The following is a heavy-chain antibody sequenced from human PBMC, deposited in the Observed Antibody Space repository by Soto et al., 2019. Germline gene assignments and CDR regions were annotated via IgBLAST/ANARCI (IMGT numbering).Heavy chain of an antibody. V-gene: IGHV3-30*18. J-gene: IGHJ6*02. CDR1: RFTFSNYA. CDR2: ISHDGSDK. D-gene: IGHD3-10*01. CDR3: ANGFGKLLDYYGMDV. Sequence: GGSLRLSCAASRFTFSNYAMHWVRQDPGKGLEWVAFISHDGSDKYYADSVRGRFTISRDNSKNALYLQMNSLKTDDTAVYSCANGFGKLLDYYGMDVWGQGTTVTVSS.